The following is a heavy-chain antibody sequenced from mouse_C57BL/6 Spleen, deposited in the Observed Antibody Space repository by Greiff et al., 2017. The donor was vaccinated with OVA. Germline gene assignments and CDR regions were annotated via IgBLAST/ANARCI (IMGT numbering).Heavy chain of an antibody. V-gene: IGHV1-26*01. CDR2: INPNNGGT. CDR1: GYTFTDYY. CDR3: ARSEPYFDY. J-gene: IGHJ2*01. Sequence: EVQLQQSGPELVKPGASVKISCKASGYTFTDYYMNWVKQSHGKSLEWIGDINPNNGGTSYNQKFKGKATLTVAKSSSTAYMELRSLTSEDSAVYYCARSEPYFDYWGQGTTLTVSS.